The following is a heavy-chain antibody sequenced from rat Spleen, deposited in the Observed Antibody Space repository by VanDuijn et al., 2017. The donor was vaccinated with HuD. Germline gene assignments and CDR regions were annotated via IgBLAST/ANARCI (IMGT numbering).Heavy chain of an antibody. V-gene: IGHV3-3*01. CDR1: GHPITSSYR. Sequence: EVQLQESGPGLVKPSQSLSLTCSVTGHPITSSYRWNWIRKFPGNKLEWMGYINSAGSTNYNPSLKSRNSITRDTSKNQFFLQVNSVTTEDTATYYCASLYSSYSLYYFDYWGQGVMVTVSS. CDR2: INSAGST. CDR3: ASLYSSYSLYYFDY. D-gene: IGHD1-2*01. J-gene: IGHJ2*01.